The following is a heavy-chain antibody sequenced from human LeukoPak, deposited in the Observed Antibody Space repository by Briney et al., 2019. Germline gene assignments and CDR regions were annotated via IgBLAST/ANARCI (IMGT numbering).Heavy chain of an antibody. V-gene: IGHV3-48*03. Sequence: PGGSLRLSCAASGFTFSTYEMNWVRQAPGKGLEWVSFISSSGIIYYADSVKGRFTISRDNARNSLYLQMNSLRDEDTAVYYCVRGGYFYYFDYWGQGTLVTVSS. CDR3: VRGGYFYYFDY. J-gene: IGHJ4*02. CDR1: GFTFSTYE. D-gene: IGHD3-22*01. CDR2: ISSSGII.